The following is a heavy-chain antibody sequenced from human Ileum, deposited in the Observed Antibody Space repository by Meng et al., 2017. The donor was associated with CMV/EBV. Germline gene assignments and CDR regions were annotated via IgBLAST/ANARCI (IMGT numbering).Heavy chain of an antibody. CDR2: INQDGSEE. D-gene: IGHD1-26*01. V-gene: IGHV3-7*01. CDR3: ATSSSAPGND. CDR1: GFTFNTYW. Sequence: GESLKISCAASGFTFNTYWMSWVRQAPGKGLDWVANINQDGSEENYVDSVKGRFTISRDNAKKSLSLQMNSLRADDTAIYYCATSSSAPGNDWGQGTRVTVSS. J-gene: IGHJ4*02.